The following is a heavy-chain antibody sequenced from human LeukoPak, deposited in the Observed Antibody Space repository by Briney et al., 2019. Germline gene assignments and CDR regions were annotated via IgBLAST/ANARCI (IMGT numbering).Heavy chain of an antibody. D-gene: IGHD3-3*01. CDR1: GFTFVSYG. CDR2: IRYDGSNK. CDR3: AKDRAALRFLEWLFDFDY. J-gene: IGHJ4*02. Sequence: GGSLRISCAASGFTFVSYGMHWVGQAAGKGLEWVAFIRYDGSNKYYADSVKGRFTISRDNSKNTLYLQMNSLRAEDTAVYYCAKDRAALRFLEWLFDFDYWGQGTLVTVSS. V-gene: IGHV3-30*02.